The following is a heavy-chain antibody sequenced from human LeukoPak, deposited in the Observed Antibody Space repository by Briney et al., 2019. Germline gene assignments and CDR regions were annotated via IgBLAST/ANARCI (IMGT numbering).Heavy chain of an antibody. Sequence: SETLSLTCAVYGGSFSGYYWSWIRQPPGKGLEWIGEIYHSGSTYYNPSLKSRVTISVDRSKNQFSLKLSSVTAADTAVYYCAGRGYSYQDYWGQGTLVTVSS. V-gene: IGHV4-34*01. J-gene: IGHJ4*02. CDR3: AGRGYSYQDY. D-gene: IGHD5-18*01. CDR2: IYHSGST. CDR1: GGSFSGYY.